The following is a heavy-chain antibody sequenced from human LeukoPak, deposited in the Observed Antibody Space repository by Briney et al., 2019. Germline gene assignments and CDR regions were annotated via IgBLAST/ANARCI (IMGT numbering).Heavy chain of an antibody. CDR2: ISSSSSYI. CDR1: GFTFSSYS. D-gene: IGHD5-24*01. V-gene: IGHV3-21*01. J-gene: IGHJ4*02. CDR3: ARVGDGYNPDDY. Sequence: GGSLRLSCAASGFTFSSYSMNWVRQAPGKGLEWVSSISSSSSYIYYADSVKGRFTISRDNAKNSLYLQMNSLRAEDTAVYYCARVGDGYNPDDYWGQGTLVTVSS.